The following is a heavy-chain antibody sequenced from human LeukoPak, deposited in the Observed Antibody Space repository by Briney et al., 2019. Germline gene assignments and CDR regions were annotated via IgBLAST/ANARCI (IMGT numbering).Heavy chain of an antibody. CDR3: ASLLTPYHGSGGGGMDV. CDR2: ISGDGSMT. J-gene: IGHJ6*02. CDR1: GFTFSTHW. D-gene: IGHD3-10*01. Sequence: GGSLRLSCAASGFTFSTHWMYWVRQAPGKELVWVSRISGDGSMTSYADSVKGRFTISRDNAKDTLFLQMTSLSVEDTAIYSCASLLTPYHGSGGGGMDVWGQGTTVTVSS. V-gene: IGHV3-74*01.